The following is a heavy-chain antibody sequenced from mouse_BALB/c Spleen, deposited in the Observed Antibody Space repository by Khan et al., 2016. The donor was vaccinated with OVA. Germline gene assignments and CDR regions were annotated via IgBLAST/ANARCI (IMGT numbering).Heavy chain of an antibody. D-gene: IGHD2-10*01. CDR2: IWSDGSR. CDR3: ARQPYYHYNIMDY. V-gene: IGHV2-6-1*01. J-gene: IGHJ4*01. CDR1: GFSLTNYG. Sequence: QMQLEESGPGLVAPSQSLSITCTISGFSLTNYGVHWVRQPPGKGLEWLVVIWSDGSRTYNSALKSRLSISKDNSKSQVFLKINSLQTDDTAMYFCARQPYYHYNIMDYWGQGTSVTVSS.